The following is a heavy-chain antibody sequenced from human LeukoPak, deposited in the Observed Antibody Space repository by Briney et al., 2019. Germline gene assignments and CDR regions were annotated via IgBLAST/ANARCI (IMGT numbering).Heavy chain of an antibody. Sequence: GGSLRLSCAASGFTFSSYSMNWVRQAPGKRLEWVSYISSSSSTIYYADSVKGRFTISRDNAKNSLYLQMNSLRAEDTAVYYCARDFVEAYYYDSSGYSPFDYWGQGTLVTVSS. V-gene: IGHV3-48*01. J-gene: IGHJ4*02. CDR3: ARDFVEAYYYDSSGYSPFDY. CDR1: GFTFSSYS. D-gene: IGHD3-22*01. CDR2: ISSSSSTI.